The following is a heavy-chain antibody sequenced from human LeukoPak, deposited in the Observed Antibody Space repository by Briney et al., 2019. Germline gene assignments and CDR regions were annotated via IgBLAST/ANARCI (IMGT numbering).Heavy chain of an antibody. CDR1: GGAFSTYA. J-gene: IGHJ5*02. CDR2: IIPIFGTA. Sequence: SVKVSCKASGGAFSTYAINWVRQAPGQGLEWMGGIIPIFGTAIYAQKFQGRVTITADESTSTAYMELRSLRSDDTAVYYCARGPGYSGYDYVSWFDPWGQGTLVTVSS. V-gene: IGHV1-69*13. D-gene: IGHD5-12*01. CDR3: ARGPGYSGYDYVSWFDP.